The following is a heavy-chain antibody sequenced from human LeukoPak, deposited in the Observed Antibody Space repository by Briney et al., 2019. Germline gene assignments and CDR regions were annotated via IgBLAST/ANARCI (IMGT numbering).Heavy chain of an antibody. CDR2: IYYSGST. J-gene: IGHJ4*02. Sequence: PSETLSLTCTVSGGSISSSTYHWGWIRQPPGKGLEWIGYIYYSGSTNYSPSLKSRVTISVDTSKNQFSLKLSSVTAADTAVYYCARGWQVMSYWGQGTLVTVSS. V-gene: IGHV4-61*05. CDR1: GGSISSSTYH. CDR3: ARGWQVMSY. D-gene: IGHD5-24*01.